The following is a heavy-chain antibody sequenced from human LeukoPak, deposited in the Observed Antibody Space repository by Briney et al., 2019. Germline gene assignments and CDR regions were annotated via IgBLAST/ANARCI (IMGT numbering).Heavy chain of an antibody. CDR3: ARDVHSSGYYDNDY. CDR2: ISAYRGNT. Sequence: ASVKVSCKASGYSFTTYGISWVRPAAGQGLEWMGWISAYRGNTNYAQKLQGRVTMTIDISTSTAYMELRSLGSGDTAVYYCARDVHSSGYYDNDYWGQGTLVTVSS. CDR1: GYSFTTYG. V-gene: IGHV1-18*01. J-gene: IGHJ4*02. D-gene: IGHD3-22*01.